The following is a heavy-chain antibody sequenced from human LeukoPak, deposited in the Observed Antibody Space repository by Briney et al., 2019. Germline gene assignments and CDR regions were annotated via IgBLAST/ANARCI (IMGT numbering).Heavy chain of an antibody. J-gene: IGHJ4*02. CDR3: AGQQLVFSLFDY. V-gene: IGHV4-39*01. CDR1: GGSISSSSYY. CDR2: IYYSGST. Sequence: PSETLSLTCTVSGGSISSSSYYWGWIRQPPGKGLEWIGRIYYSGSTYYNPSLKSRHIISVDTSNNQSSLKLSSVTAADTAVYYCAGQQLVFSLFDYWGQGTLVTVSS. D-gene: IGHD6-13*01.